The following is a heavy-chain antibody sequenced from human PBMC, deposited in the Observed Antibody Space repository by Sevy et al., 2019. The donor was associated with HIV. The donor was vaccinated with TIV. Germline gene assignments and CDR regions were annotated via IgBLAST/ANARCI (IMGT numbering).Heavy chain of an antibody. D-gene: IGHD6-6*01. Sequence: SETLSLTCAVYGGSFSGYYWSWIRQPPGKGLEWIGEINHSGSTNYNPSLKSRVTISVDTSKNQFSLKLSSVTAADTAVYYCARGAREGAARPDYWGQGTLVTVSS. J-gene: IGHJ4*02. CDR2: INHSGST. CDR3: ARGAREGAARPDY. V-gene: IGHV4-34*01. CDR1: GGSFSGYY.